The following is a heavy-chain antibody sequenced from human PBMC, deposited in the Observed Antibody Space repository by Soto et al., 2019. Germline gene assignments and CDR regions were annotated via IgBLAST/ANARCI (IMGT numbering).Heavy chain of an antibody. CDR1: GGSISSGDYY. D-gene: IGHD6-6*01. CDR3: ARERPDGARLDP. CDR2: TYYSGST. Sequence: QVQLQESGPGLVKPSQTLSLTCTVSGGSISSGDYYWSWMRQPPGKGLEWIGYTYYSGSTYYNPSLKGRVTISVETSKNQFSLKLSSVSAADRAVYYCARERPDGARLDPWGQGTLVTVSS. V-gene: IGHV4-30-4*01. J-gene: IGHJ5*02.